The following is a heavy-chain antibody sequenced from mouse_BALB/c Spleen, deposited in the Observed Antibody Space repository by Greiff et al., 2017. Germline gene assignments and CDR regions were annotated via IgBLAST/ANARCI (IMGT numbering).Heavy chain of an antibody. CDR1: GFSLTSYG. V-gene: IGHV2-9*02. CDR3: ARADYYGSSDWYFDV. D-gene: IGHD1-1*01. J-gene: IGHJ1*01. CDR2: IWAGGST. Sequence: QVQLQQSGPGLVAPSQSLSITCTVSGFSLTSYGVHWVRQPPGKGLEWLGVIWAGGSTNYNSALMSRLSISKDNSKSQVFLKMNSLQTDDTAMYYCARADYYGSSDWYFDVWGAGTTVTVSS.